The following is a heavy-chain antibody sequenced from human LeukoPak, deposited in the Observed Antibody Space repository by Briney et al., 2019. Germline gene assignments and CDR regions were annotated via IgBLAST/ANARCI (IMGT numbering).Heavy chain of an antibody. J-gene: IGHJ4*02. CDR3: ARVPPGGFGELSPLFDY. Sequence: ASVEVSCKASGYTFTSYGISWVRQAPGQGLEWMGWISAYNGNTNYAQKLQGRVTMTTDTSTSTAYMELRSLRSDDTAVYYCARVPPGGFGELSPLFDYWGQGTLVTVSS. V-gene: IGHV1-18*01. CDR2: ISAYNGNT. D-gene: IGHD3-10*01. CDR1: GYTFTSYG.